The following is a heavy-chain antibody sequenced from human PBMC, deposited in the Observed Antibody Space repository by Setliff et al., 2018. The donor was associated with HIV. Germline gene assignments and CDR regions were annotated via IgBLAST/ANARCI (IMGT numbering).Heavy chain of an antibody. D-gene: IGHD3-10*01. CDR1: GHTFSNYD. V-gene: IGHV1-8*01. CDR2: MNPNSGDT. CDR3: ASGKGVRGVIITGGLDV. Sequence: ASVKVSCKASGHTFSNYDVMWGRRATGQGLEWMGWMNPNSGDTGYAQKFQGRVIMTRDTSISTAYMELSSLTSADTAVYYCASGKGVRGVIITGGLDVWGKGTTVTVSS. J-gene: IGHJ6*04.